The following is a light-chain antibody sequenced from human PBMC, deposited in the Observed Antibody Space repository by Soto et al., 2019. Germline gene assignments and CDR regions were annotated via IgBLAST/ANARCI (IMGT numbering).Light chain of an antibody. CDR2: EVA. Sequence: QSVLTQPPSASGSPGQSVTISCTGTKNDIGVYDFVSLYQHHPGKAPRLIIYEVAQRPSGVPDRFSGSKSGNTASLTVSGLQAEDEADYFCKSYAGSNTYVFGSGTKLTVL. CDR3: KSYAGSNTYV. CDR1: KNDIGVYDF. J-gene: IGLJ1*01. V-gene: IGLV2-8*01.